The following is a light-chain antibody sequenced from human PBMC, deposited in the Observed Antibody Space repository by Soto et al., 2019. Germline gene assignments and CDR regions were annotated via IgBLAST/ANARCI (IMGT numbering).Light chain of an antibody. J-gene: IGKJ2*01. Sequence: DIQMTQSPSSLSASVGDRVTITCRASQNIRNYLNWYQQKPGDAPKLLIYAASTLQGAVPSRFSGSGSVTDFTLPISSLQPEDFATYHCQQGHSTPYTFGQGTRLEI. CDR2: AAS. CDR3: QQGHSTPYT. V-gene: IGKV1-39*01. CDR1: QNIRNY.